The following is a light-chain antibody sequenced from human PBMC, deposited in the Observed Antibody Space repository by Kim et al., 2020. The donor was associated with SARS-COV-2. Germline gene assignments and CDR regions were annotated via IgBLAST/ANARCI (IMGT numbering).Light chain of an antibody. CDR1: KLGEDY. V-gene: IGLV3-1*01. Sequence: SPVQTARIPCSRHKLGEDYASWYQQKTGQSPVLVIYEDSKRPSGIPERFSCSNSGNTSTLTISGTQAIDEADYYCQAWDSSTRVVFGGGTKLTVL. CDR2: EDS. CDR3: QAWDSSTRVV. J-gene: IGLJ2*01.